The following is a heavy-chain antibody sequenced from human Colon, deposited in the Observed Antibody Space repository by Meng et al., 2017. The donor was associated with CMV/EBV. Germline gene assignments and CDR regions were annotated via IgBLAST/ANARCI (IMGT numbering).Heavy chain of an antibody. Sequence: ASVNVSCKTSGFTFTGHYIHWIRQAPGEGLEWMGWINPFNGGTNYAQKFRGRVTLTRDKSLNTAYMELNGLRSDDTAVYYCARVSVAPFDYWGQGTLVTVSS. CDR3: ARVSVAPFDY. J-gene: IGHJ4*02. CDR1: GFTFTGHY. V-gene: IGHV1-2*02. CDR2: INPFNGGT. D-gene: IGHD6-19*01.